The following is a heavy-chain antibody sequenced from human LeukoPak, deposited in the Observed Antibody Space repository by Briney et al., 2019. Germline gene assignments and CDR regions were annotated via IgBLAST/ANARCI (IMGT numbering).Heavy chain of an antibody. V-gene: IGHV4-59*05. CDR3: ARLGSLSLDY. J-gene: IGHJ4*02. D-gene: IGHD4-17*01. CDR2: IYYSGST. Sequence: SETLSLTCTVSGGSISSYYWSWIRQPPGKGLEWIGSIYYSGSTYYNPSLKSRVTISVDTSKNQFSLKLSSVTAADTAVYYCARLGSLSLDYWGQGTLVTVSS. CDR1: GGSISSYY.